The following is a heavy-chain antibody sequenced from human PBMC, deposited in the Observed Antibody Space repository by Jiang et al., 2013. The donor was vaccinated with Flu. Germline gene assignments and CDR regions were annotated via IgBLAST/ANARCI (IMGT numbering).Heavy chain of an antibody. CDR3: ARHLAGPAPFDS. J-gene: IGHJ4*02. CDR1: GGSISSGDYY. D-gene: IGHD6-19*01. V-gene: IGHV4-39*01. Sequence: PGLVKPSETLSLTCTVSGGSISSGDYYYDWIRQPPGKGLEWIGNVYYRGNTWYNPSLKSRVTMSVDTAKSQIFLSLTSVTAADTALYYCARHLAGPAPFDSWGQGALVTVSS. CDR2: VYYRGNT.